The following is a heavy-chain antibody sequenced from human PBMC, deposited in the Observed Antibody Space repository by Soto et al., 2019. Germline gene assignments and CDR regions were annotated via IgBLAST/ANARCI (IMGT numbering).Heavy chain of an antibody. D-gene: IGHD6-19*01. Sequence: SETLSLTCTVSGGSISSGDYYWSWIRQPPGKGLEWIGYIFYSGSTYYNPSLKSRVTISIDTSKNQFSLKLSSVTAADKAVYYCERGQWLVKGYNRLDPWAQRTLVTVSS. CDR1: GGSISSGDYY. CDR2: IFYSGST. V-gene: IGHV4-30-4*01. J-gene: IGHJ5*02. CDR3: ERGQWLVKGYNRLDP.